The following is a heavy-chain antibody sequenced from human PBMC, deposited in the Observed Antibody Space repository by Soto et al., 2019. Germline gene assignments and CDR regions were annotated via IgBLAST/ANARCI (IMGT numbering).Heavy chain of an antibody. J-gene: IGHJ4*02. D-gene: IGHD3-9*01. CDR1: GYTFTGYY. CDR2: INPNSGGT. Sequence: ASVKVSCKASGYTFTGYYMHWVRQAPGQGLEWMGWINPNSGGTNYAQKFQGWVTMTRDTSISTAYMELSRLRSDDAAVYYCARVKAVYYDILTGPDYYFDYWGQATLVTVSS. CDR3: ARVKAVYYDILTGPDYYFDY. V-gene: IGHV1-2*04.